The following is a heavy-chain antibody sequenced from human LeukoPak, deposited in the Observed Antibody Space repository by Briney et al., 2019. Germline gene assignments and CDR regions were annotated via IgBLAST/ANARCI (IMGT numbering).Heavy chain of an antibody. CDR2: VNPNSGDT. V-gene: IGHV1-2*02. D-gene: IGHD6-13*01. J-gene: IGHJ4*02. Sequence: ASVKVSCKASGYTFTDYYIHWVRQATGQGLEWMGWVNPNSGDTNHAHKFQGRVTMTSDTSISTAYMDLNRVRSDDTAVYYCALLFSSTWYRFDSWGQGTLVTVSS. CDR3: ALLFSSTWYRFDS. CDR1: GYTFTDYY.